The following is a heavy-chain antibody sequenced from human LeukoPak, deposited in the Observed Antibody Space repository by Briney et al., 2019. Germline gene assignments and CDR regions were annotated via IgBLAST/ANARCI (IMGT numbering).Heavy chain of an antibody. CDR1: GGSISSYY. Sequence: SETLSLTCTVSGGSISSYYWSWIRQPPGKGLEWIGYIYYSGSTNYNPSLKSRVTISVDTSKNQFSLKLSSVTAADTAVYYCARGRCSGTSCYSPRINWFDPWGQGTLVTVSS. CDR2: IYYSGST. V-gene: IGHV4-59*12. CDR3: ARGRCSGTSCYSPRINWFDP. J-gene: IGHJ5*02. D-gene: IGHD2-2*01.